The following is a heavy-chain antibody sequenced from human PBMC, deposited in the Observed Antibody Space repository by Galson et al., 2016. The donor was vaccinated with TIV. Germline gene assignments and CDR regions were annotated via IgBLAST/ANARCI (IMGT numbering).Heavy chain of an antibody. D-gene: IGHD6-13*01. CDR3: ARHQPGYSSRFYPPRGGMDV. V-gene: IGHV7-4-1*02. Sequence: SVKVSCKASGYTFSIYGMNWVRQAPGQGLEWMGWINTATGDPTYAQGFTGRFVLSSDTSVSTTYLQISSLKAEDTAVYYCARHQPGYSSRFYPPRGGMDVWGQGTAVTVSS. CDR2: INTATGDP. J-gene: IGHJ6*02. CDR1: GYTFSIYG.